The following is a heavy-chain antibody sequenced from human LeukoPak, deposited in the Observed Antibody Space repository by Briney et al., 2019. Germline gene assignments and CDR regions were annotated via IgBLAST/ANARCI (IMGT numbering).Heavy chain of an antibody. J-gene: IGHJ3*02. CDR1: GFTFDDYG. CDR3: AGTLVPAAPDAFDI. CDR2: INWNGGST. Sequence: GGSLRLPCAASGFTFDDYGMSWVRQAPGKGLEWVSGINWNGGSTGYADSVKGRFTISRDNAKNSLYLQMNSLRAEDTALYYCAGTLVPAAPDAFDIWGQGTMVTVSS. V-gene: IGHV3-20*04. D-gene: IGHD2-2*01.